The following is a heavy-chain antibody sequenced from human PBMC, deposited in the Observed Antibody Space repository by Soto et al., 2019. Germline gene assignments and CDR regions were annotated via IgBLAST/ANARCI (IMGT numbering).Heavy chain of an antibody. D-gene: IGHD2-21*02. CDR3: ARDLYSPHIVVVTAILFDY. Sequence: ASVKVSCKASGYTFTSYGISWVRQAPGQGLEWMGWISAYNGNTNYAQKLQGRVTMTTDTSTSTAYMELRSLRSDDTAVYYCARDLYSPHIVVVTAILFDYWGQGTLVTVSS. CDR1: GYTFTSYG. CDR2: ISAYNGNT. J-gene: IGHJ4*02. V-gene: IGHV1-18*01.